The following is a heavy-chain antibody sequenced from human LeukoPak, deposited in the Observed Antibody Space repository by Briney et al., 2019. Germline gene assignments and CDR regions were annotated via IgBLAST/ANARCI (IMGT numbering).Heavy chain of an antibody. Sequence: PSETLSLTCAVYGGSFSGYYWSWIRQPPGKGLEWIGEINHSGSTNYNPSLKSRVTISVDTSKNQFSLKLSSVTAADTAVYYCARGRGTIFGVVIWRFYNWFDPWGQGTLVTVSS. CDR1: GGSFSGYY. CDR2: INHSGST. D-gene: IGHD3-3*01. J-gene: IGHJ5*02. V-gene: IGHV4-34*01. CDR3: ARGRGTIFGVVIWRFYNWFDP.